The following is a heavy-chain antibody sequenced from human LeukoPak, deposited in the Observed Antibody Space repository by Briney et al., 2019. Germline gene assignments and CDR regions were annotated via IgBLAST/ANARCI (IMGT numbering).Heavy chain of an antibody. J-gene: IGHJ4*02. CDR3: ATPITTVVTPFTGRG. D-gene: IGHD4-23*01. CDR2: ISSSSSYI. V-gene: IGHV3-21*01. CDR1: GFTFSSYS. Sequence: GGSLRLSCAASGFTFSSYSMNWVRQAPGKGLEWVSSISSSSSYIYYADSVKGRFTISRDNAKNSLNLQMNSLRAEDTAVYYCATPITTVVTPFTGRGWGQGTLVTVSS.